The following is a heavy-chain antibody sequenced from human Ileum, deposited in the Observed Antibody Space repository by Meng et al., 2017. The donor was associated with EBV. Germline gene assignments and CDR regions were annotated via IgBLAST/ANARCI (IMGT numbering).Heavy chain of an antibody. CDR3: ARVGQWLPIDY. V-gene: IGHV4-4*02. CDR1: GGSISSSNW. Sequence: GRPQSPGPGLVKPSGNLSLTCAVSGGSISSSNWWSWVRQPPGKGLEWIGEIYHSGSTNYNPSLKSRVTISVDKSKNQFSLNLSSVTAADTAVYYCARVGQWLPIDYWGQGTLVTVSS. J-gene: IGHJ4*02. D-gene: IGHD6-19*01. CDR2: IYHSGST.